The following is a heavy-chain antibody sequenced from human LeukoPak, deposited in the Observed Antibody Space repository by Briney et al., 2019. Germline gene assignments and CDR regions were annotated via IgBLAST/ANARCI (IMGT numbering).Heavy chain of an antibody. CDR3: ARGAVRYSSGFDY. D-gene: IGHD6-19*01. CDR2: IYTSGST. J-gene: IGHJ4*02. CDR1: GASLSSGSYY. Sequence: PSETLSLTCTVSGASLSSGSYYWSWIRQPAGKGLEWIGRIYTSGSTNYNPSLKSRVTMSVGTSKNQFSLKLSSVTAADTAVYYCARGAVRYSSGFDYWGQGTLVTVSS. V-gene: IGHV4-61*02.